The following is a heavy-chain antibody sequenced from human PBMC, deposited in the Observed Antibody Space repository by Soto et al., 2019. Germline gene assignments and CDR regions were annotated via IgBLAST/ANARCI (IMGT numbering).Heavy chain of an antibody. CDR1: GFKFGDNL. D-gene: IGHD2-8*02. V-gene: IGHV1-3*01. CDR3: ARDILSVGPRANDAFDV. J-gene: IGHJ3*01. CDR2: INPYNGNT. Sequence: QVQLVQSGAEVRKPGASVNISCWASGFKFGDNLINWVRQAPGQSLEWMGWINPYNGNTRYSQTFQGRVTLSRHSSASIAYVEVTDLTSEDTAVYYCARDILSVGPRANDAFDVWGQGTMVSVSS.